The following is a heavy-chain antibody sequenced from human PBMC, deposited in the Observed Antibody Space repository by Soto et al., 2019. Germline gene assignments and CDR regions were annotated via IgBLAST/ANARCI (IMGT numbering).Heavy chain of an antibody. Sequence: SETLSLTCTVSGGSIRSGGYYWSWIRQPPGKALEWIGCVSYSGSTYYNASLKSRVTISVDTSKNQFSLKLTSVTAADTAVYYRAIEGRLGYIYGNAFDIWGQGTMVTVSS. D-gene: IGHD5-18*01. CDR2: VSYSGST. V-gene: IGHV4-31*03. CDR3: AIEGRLGYIYGNAFDI. J-gene: IGHJ3*02. CDR1: GGSIRSGGYY.